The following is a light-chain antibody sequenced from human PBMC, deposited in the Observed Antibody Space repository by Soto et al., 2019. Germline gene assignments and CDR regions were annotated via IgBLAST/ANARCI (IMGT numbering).Light chain of an antibody. CDR1: QDIKNY. J-gene: IGKJ4*01. CDR2: DAS. V-gene: IGKV1-33*01. Sequence: DIQMTQSKSSLSSSVGDRVTITWQASQDIKNYLNWYQQKSGKAPKLLIYDASDLETGVPSRFSGSGSGTDFTFTINSLQPEDIATYYCQQYDNLPLTFGGGTKVDIK. CDR3: QQYDNLPLT.